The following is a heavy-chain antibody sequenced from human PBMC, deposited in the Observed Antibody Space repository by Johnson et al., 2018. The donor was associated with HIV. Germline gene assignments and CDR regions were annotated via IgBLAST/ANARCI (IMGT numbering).Heavy chain of an antibody. V-gene: IGHV3-7*03. CDR1: GFTFSSYW. CDR2: IKQDGSEK. J-gene: IGHJ3*02. Sequence: VQLVESGGGVVQPGGSLRLSCAASGFTFSSYWMSWVRQAPGKGLEWVANIKQDGSEKYYVDSVKGRFPISRDNAKNSVYLQMNSLRAEDTAVYYCARELGGSSLPFGAFDIWGQGTMVTVSS. D-gene: IGHD6-13*01. CDR3: ARELGGSSLPFGAFDI.